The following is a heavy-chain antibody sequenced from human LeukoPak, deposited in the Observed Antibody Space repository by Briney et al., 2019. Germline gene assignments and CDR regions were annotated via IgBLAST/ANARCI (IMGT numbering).Heavy chain of an antibody. V-gene: IGHV1-8*01. CDR2: MNPSSGYT. Sequence: ASVRVSCKASGYPFTTYDINLVRKATGQGLEWMGWMNPSSGYTGYSQKFQGRVTMTRNTSITTAYMELSSLRSEDTAVYYCARISDHNWYFDLWGRGTLVTVSS. J-gene: IGHJ2*01. CDR1: GYPFTTYD. CDR3: ARISDHNWYFDL. D-gene: IGHD1-14*01.